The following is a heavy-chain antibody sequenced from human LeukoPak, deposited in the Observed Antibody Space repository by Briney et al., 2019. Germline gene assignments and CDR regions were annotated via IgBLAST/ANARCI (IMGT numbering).Heavy chain of an antibody. V-gene: IGHV1-69*04. J-gene: IGHJ5*02. D-gene: IGHD3-10*01. CDR2: IIPILGIA. CDR1: GGTFSSYA. Sequence: SVKVSCKASGGTFSSYAISWVRQAPGQGLEWMGRIIPILGIANYAQKFQGRVTITADKSTSTAYMELSSLRSEDTAVYYCAMEPLRYYYGSGSLSWFDPWGQGTLVTVSS. CDR3: AMEPLRYYYGSGSLSWFDP.